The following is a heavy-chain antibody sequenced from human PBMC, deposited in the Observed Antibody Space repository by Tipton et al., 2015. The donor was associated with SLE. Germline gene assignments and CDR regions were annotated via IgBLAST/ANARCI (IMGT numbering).Heavy chain of an antibody. J-gene: IGHJ3*02. CDR3: AGVSRDAFEI. D-gene: IGHD5/OR15-5a*01. Sequence: TLSLTCTVSGGSIIIGGYFWTWIRQHPGKGLEWIGNIYHSGTTFYNPSLKSRVTISLDASNNQFSLRLSSVTAADAAVYYCAGVSRDAFEIWGQGTMVTVSS. CDR1: GGSIIIGGYF. V-gene: IGHV4-31*03. CDR2: IYHSGTT.